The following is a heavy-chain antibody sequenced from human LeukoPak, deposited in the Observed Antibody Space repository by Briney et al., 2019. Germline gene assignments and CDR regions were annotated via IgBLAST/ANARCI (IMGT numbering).Heavy chain of an antibody. J-gene: IGHJ3*02. V-gene: IGHV4-59*01. CDR3: ARGLEAARAGAFHI. CDR2: IYYSGST. CDR1: GGSIYSFY. Sequence: PSETLSLTCTVSGGSIYSFYWSWIRQSPGKGLEWIGYIYYSGSTDYNPSLKSRVTISVDTSKNQFSLTLTSVTAADTAVYYCARGLEAARAGAFHIWGQGTMVTVSS. D-gene: IGHD6-6*01.